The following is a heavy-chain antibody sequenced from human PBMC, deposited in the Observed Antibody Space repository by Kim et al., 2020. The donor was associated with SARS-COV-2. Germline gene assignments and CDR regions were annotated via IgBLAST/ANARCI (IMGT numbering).Heavy chain of an antibody. CDR3: ARGFPSSSWYYYYYYMDV. J-gene: IGHJ6*03. D-gene: IGHD6-13*01. V-gene: IGHV4-34*01. CDR2: INHSGST. Sequence: ETLSLTCAVYGGSFSGYYWSWIRQPPGKGLEWIGEINHSGSTNYNPSLKSRVTISVDTSKNQFSLKLSSVTAADTAVYYCARGFPSSSWYYYYYYMDVWGKGTTVTVSS. CDR1: GGSFSGYY.